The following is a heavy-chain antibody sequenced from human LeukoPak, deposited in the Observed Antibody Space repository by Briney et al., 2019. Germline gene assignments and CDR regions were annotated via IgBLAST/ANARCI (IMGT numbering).Heavy chain of an antibody. CDR2: IYPGDSDT. V-gene: IGHV5-51*01. D-gene: IGHD6-19*01. J-gene: IGHJ4*02. CDR3: ARQDGSAWYYFDY. CDR1: GYSFTTYW. Sequence: GESLKISCKGSGYSFTTYWIGWVRQMPGKGLEWMGIIYPGDSDTRYSPSFQGQVTISADKSISTAYLQWGGLKASDTAMYYCARQDGSAWYYFDYWGQGTLVTVSS.